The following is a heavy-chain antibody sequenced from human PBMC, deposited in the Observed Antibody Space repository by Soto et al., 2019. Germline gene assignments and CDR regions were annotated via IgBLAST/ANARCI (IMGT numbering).Heavy chain of an antibody. V-gene: IGHV3-33*01. J-gene: IGHJ6*02. CDR3: ARKIGVTHENYYYYYGMDV. CDR2: IWYDGSNK. D-gene: IGHD4-4*01. CDR1: GFTFSSYG. Sequence: QVQLVESGGGVVQPGRSLRLSCAASGFTFSSYGMHWVRQAPGKGLEWVAVIWYDGSNKYYADSVKGRFTISRDNSKNTLYLQMNSLRAEDTAVYYCARKIGVTHENYYYYYGMDVWGQGTTVTVSS.